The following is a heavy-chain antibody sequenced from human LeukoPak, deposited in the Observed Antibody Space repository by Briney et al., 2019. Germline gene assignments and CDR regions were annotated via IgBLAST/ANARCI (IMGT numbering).Heavy chain of an antibody. CDR3: ARTYLGFGMDV. J-gene: IGHJ6*02. CDR2: INSDGSSA. V-gene: IGHV3-74*01. CDR1: GFTFSNYR. D-gene: IGHD2-2*01. Sequence: GGSLRLSCAASGFTFSNYRMHWVRQAPGKGLLWVSLINSDGSSANYADSVQGRFTLSRDNTKKTLYLQITRLRAEDTAVYYCARTYLGFGMDVWGQGATVTVS.